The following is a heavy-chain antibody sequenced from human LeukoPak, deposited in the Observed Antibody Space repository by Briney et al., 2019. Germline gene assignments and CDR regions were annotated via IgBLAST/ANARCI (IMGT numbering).Heavy chain of an antibody. CDR3: ARVGVGYYDSSGYSYFQQ. Sequence: ASVKVSCKASGYTFTGYYMHWVRQAPGQGLEWMGWINPNSGGTNYAQKFQGRVTMTRDTSISTAYMELSRLRSDDTAVYYCARVGVGYYDSSGYSYFQQWGQGSLVTVSS. CDR1: GYTFTGYY. V-gene: IGHV1-2*02. D-gene: IGHD3-22*01. J-gene: IGHJ1*01. CDR2: INPNSGGT.